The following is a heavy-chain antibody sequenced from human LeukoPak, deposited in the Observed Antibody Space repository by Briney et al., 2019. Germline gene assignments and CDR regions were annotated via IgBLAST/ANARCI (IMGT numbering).Heavy chain of an antibody. V-gene: IGHV4-59*01. J-gene: IGHJ6*03. Sequence: PSETLSLTCNVSGGSISGYHWSWIRQPPGKGLEWLGYIYYSGSSNYNPSLKSRVTMSADTSKNQFSLKLSSVTAADTAVYYCVRVPRSYYYYYYYMDVWGKGTTVTVSS. CDR3: VRVPRSYYYYYYYMDV. CDR1: GGSISGYH. CDR2: IYYSGSS.